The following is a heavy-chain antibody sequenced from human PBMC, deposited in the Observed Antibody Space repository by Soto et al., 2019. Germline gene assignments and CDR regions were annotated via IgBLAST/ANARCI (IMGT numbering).Heavy chain of an antibody. CDR1: GYTFTSYG. V-gene: IGHV1-3*01. CDR3: ARGAVVVPNGLIAGMDV. CDR2: ISAGNGNT. Sequence: ASVKVSCKASGYTFTSYGIHWVRQAPGQRLEWTGWISAGNGNTKYSEKFQGRVTITRDTSASTAYLELSSLRSEDTAVYYCARGAVVVPNGLIAGMDVWGLDTTVTVSS. D-gene: IGHD2-15*01. J-gene: IGHJ6*02.